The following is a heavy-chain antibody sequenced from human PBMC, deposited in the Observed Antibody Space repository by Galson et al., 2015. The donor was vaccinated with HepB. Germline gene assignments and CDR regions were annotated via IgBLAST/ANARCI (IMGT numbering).Heavy chain of an antibody. CDR1: GFPFSNFA. Sequence: SLRLSCAASGFPFSNFAMNWVRQAPGKGLEWVSEIWGSGRTIYADSVRGRFTISRDNSENTLYLQMNGLRAEYTATYYCSRMSGRQLGNYYVKTWGQGTLVTVSS. J-gene: IGHJ4*02. CDR2: IWGSGRT. V-gene: IGHV3-23*01. D-gene: IGHD3-10*02. CDR3: SRMSGRQLGNYYVKT.